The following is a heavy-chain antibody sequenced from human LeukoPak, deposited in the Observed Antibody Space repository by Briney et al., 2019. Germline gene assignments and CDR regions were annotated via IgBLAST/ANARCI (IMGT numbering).Heavy chain of an antibody. CDR2: ISGSGGST. D-gene: IGHD3-10*01. Sequence: GGSLRLSCAASGFTFSRYAMSWVRQAPGKGVECVSAISGSGGSTYYADSVKGRFTISRDNSKKTLYLQMNSLRAEDTAVYYCAKDFDGSGSSFDYWGQGTLVTVSS. CDR3: AKDFDGSGSSFDY. CDR1: GFTFSRYA. J-gene: IGHJ4*02. V-gene: IGHV3-23*01.